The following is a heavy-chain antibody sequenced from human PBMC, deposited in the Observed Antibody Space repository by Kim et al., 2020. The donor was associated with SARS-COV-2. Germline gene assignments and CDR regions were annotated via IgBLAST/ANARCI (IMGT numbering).Heavy chain of an antibody. D-gene: IGHD3-22*01. J-gene: IGHJ6*02. V-gene: IGHV3-9*01. CDR3: AKDMWFYDSKNGMDV. CDR2: ISWNSGSI. CDR1: GFTFDDYA. Sequence: GGSLRLSCAASGFTFDDYAMHWVRQAPGKGLEWVSGISWNSGSIGYADSVKGRFTISRDNAKNSLYLQMNSLRAEDTALYYCAKDMWFYDSKNGMDVWGQGTTVTVSS.